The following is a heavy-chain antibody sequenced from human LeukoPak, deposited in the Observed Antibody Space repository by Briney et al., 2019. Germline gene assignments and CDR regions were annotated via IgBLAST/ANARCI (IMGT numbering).Heavy chain of an antibody. CDR3: ARNGYCFDY. V-gene: IGHV4-30-2*01. D-gene: IGHD1-1*01. Sequence: SETLSLTCTVSGGSISSGDYYWSWIRQPPGKGLEWIGYIYHSGSTYYNPSLKSRVTISIDGSKNQFSLKLSSVTAADTAVYYCARNGYCFDYWGQGTLVTVSS. CDR2: IYHSGST. CDR1: GGSISSGDYY. J-gene: IGHJ4*02.